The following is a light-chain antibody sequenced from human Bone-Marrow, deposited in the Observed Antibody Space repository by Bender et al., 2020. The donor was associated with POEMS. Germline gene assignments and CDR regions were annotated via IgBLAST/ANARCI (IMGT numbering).Light chain of an antibody. CDR3: SSYAGSNNLV. V-gene: IGLV1-44*01. CDR1: SSNIGAHA. Sequence: QSVLTQPPSASGTPGQRVTISCSGGSSNIGAHAVNWYQHLPGTAPKLLIYSSHRRPSEVPDRFSGSRSGTSASLAISGLQSEDEADYHCSSYAGSNNLVFGGGTKLTVL. J-gene: IGLJ2*01. CDR2: SSH.